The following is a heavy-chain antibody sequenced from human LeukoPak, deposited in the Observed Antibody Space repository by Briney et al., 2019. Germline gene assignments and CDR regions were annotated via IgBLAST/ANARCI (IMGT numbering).Heavy chain of an antibody. CDR2: IIPIFGTA. CDR1: GGTFSSYA. CDR3: ARGGLQLRYFDWFDY. J-gene: IGHJ4*02. Sequence: ASVKVSCKASGGTFSSYAISWARQAPGQGLEWMGGIIPIFGTANYAQKFQGRVTITADESTSTAYMELSSLRSVDTAVYYCARGGLQLRYFDWFDYWGQGTLVTVSS. D-gene: IGHD3-9*01. V-gene: IGHV1-69*01.